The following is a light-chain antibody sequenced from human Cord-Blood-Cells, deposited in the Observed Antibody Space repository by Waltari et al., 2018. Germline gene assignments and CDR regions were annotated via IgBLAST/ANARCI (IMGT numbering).Light chain of an antibody. J-gene: IGLJ2*01. CDR2: DVS. CDR1: SSEVGGYNS. V-gene: IGLV2-14*01. CDR3: SSYTSSSTLV. Sequence: QSALTQPASVSGSPGQSITISCTGTSSEVGGYNSVSWYQPHPGKAPKLMLYDVSNRASGISNRFSGSKSGNTDSLTISVRQAEAEADYYCSSYTSSSTLVFGGGTKLTVL.